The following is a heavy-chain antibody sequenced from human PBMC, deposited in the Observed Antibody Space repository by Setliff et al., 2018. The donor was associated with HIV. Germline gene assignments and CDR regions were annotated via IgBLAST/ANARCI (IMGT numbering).Heavy chain of an antibody. Sequence: ASVKVSCKTSRGTFSSYAVSWVRQGPGQGLEWMGGIIPIFGTAKYAQKFQGRVIITADESSTTAYMELSSLRSDDTAVYYCARAGRGGGSYWTFDYWGQGTLVTVSS. D-gene: IGHD1-26*01. V-gene: IGHV1-69*13. CDR2: IIPIFGTA. CDR3: ARAGRGGGSYWTFDY. J-gene: IGHJ4*02. CDR1: RGTFSSYA.